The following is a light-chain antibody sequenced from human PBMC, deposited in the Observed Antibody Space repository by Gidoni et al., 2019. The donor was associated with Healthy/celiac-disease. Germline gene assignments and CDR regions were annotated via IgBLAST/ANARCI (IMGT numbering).Light chain of an antibody. V-gene: IGKV3-15*01. CDR3: QQYKNWRT. J-gene: IGKJ1*01. CDR1: QSVSSN. CDR2: GAS. Sequence: EIVMTQSPATLSVSPGESATLSCRASQSVSSNLAWYQQKPGQAPRLLIYGASTRATGIPARFSGSGSGTEFTLTISSLQSEDFAVYYCQQYKNWRTFGQGTKVEIK.